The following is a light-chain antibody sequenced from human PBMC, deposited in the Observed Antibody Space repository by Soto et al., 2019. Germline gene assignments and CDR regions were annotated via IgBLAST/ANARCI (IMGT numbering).Light chain of an antibody. J-gene: IGLJ1*01. CDR2: SNN. CDR3: AAWDDSLNGRV. V-gene: IGLV1-44*01. CDR1: SSNIGSNT. Sequence: QSVLTQPPSASGTPGQRVTISCSGSSSNIGSNTVNWYQQLPGTAPKLLIYSNNQRPSGVPDRFSGSKSGTSASLAISGPQSDDEADYYCAAWDDSLNGRVFGTGTKLTVL.